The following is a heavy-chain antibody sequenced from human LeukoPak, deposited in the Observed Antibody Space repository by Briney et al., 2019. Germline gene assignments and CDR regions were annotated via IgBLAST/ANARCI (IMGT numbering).Heavy chain of an antibody. J-gene: IGHJ6*02. CDR2: IRSKANNYAT. CDR3: TSPKADSSYYGLDV. D-gene: IGHD6-19*01. V-gene: IGHV3-73*01. CDR1: GFTFSGCV. Sequence: GGSLKLSCAASGFTFSGCVMHWVRQASGKGLEWVARIRSKANNYATAYAASVKGRFTVSRDDSKNTAYLQVNSLKTEDTVVYYCTSPKADSSYYGLDVWGQGTTVTVSS.